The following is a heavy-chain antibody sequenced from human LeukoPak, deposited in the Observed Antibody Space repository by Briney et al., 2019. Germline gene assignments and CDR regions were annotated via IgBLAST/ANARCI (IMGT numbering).Heavy chain of an antibody. CDR1: GGSISSSSYY. V-gene: IGHV4-39*07. J-gene: IGHJ4*02. CDR3: ARVGEGAAATFDY. Sequence: SETLSLTCTVSGGSISSSSYYWGWIRQPPGKGLEWIGSIYYSGSTNYNPSLKSRVTISADTSKNQFSLKLSSVTAADTAVYYCARVGEGAAATFDYWGQGTLVTVSP. D-gene: IGHD6-13*01. CDR2: IYYSGST.